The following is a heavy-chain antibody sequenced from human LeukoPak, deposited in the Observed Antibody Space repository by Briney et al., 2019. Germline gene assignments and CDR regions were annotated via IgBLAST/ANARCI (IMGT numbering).Heavy chain of an antibody. CDR2: ISSSSSYI. CDR3: ARDESTVTDY. D-gene: IGHD4-11*01. V-gene: IGHV3-21*01. CDR1: GFTFGDYA. J-gene: IGHJ4*02. Sequence: GGSLRLSCTASGFTFGDYAMSWVRQAPGKGLEWVSSISSSSSYIYYADSVKGRFTISRDNAKNSLYLQMNSLRAEDTAVYYCARDESTVTDYWGQGTLVTVSS.